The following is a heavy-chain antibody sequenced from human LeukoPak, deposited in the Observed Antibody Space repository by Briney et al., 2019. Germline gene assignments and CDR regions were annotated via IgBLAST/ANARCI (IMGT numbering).Heavy chain of an antibody. CDR2: ITGSGGFT. V-gene: IGHV3-23*01. CDR3: AKSRDYEDFDY. J-gene: IGHJ4*02. Sequence: GGSLRLSRAASGFTFSSYAMSWVRQAPGKGLEWVSTITGSGGFTYYADSVKGRFTISRDNSKNTLYLQMNSLRAEDTAVYYCAKSRDYEDFDYWGQGTLVTVSS. D-gene: IGHD4-17*01. CDR1: GFTFSSYA.